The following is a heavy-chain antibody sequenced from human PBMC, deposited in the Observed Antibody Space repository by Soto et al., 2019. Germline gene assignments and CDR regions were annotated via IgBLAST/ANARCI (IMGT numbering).Heavy chain of an antibody. CDR2: ISVNDGNT. J-gene: IGHJ3*02. Sequence: ASVKVSCKASGYTFTSYGISWVRQAPGQGLEWMGLISVNDGNTNYAQNFQGRVTMTRDTSTSTVYMELSSLRSEDTAVYYCARVGPHDAFDIWGQGTMVTVSS. CDR3: ARVGPHDAFDI. V-gene: IGHV1-18*01. CDR1: GYTFTSYG.